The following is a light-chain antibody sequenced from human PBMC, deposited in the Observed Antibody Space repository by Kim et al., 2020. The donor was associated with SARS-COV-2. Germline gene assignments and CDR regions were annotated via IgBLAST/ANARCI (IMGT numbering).Light chain of an antibody. V-gene: IGLV3-1*01. J-gene: IGLJ2*01. CDR1: KLGDKY. CDR3: QAWDSSTVV. Sequence: VSPGQTASITRSGDKLGDKYAYWYQQKPGRSPVLVIYQDSKRPSGIPERFSGSNSGNTATLTISGTQAMDEADYYCQAWDSSTVVFGGGTQLTVL. CDR2: QDS.